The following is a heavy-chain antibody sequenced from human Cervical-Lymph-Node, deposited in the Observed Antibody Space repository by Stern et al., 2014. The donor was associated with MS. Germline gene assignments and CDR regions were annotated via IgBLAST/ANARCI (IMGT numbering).Heavy chain of an antibody. CDR3: ARSPPYYEFWNDYYYFDY. Sequence: QVTLRESGPALVKPTQTLTLTCTFSGFSLSTSGMRVSWIRQPPGKALEWLATLYLDDDKFYSTSLKTRLTISKDTSKNQVVLTMTNMDPVDTATYYCARSPPYYEFWNDYYYFDYWGQGTLVAVSS. V-gene: IGHV2-70*04. D-gene: IGHD3-3*01. J-gene: IGHJ4*02. CDR1: GFSLSTSGMR. CDR2: LYLDDDK.